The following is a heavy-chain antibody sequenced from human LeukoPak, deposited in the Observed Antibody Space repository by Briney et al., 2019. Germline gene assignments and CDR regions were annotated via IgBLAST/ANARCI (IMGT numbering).Heavy chain of an antibody. CDR3: ARVMSDILTGYQDAFDI. D-gene: IGHD3-9*01. V-gene: IGHV3-53*01. J-gene: IGHJ3*02. Sequence: PGGSLRLSCAASGFTVSSNYMSWVRQAPGKGLEWVSVIYSGGSTYYADSVRGRFTISRDNSKNTLYLQMNSLRAEDTAVYYCARVMSDILTGYQDAFDIWGQGTMVTVSS. CDR1: GFTVSSNY. CDR2: IYSGGST.